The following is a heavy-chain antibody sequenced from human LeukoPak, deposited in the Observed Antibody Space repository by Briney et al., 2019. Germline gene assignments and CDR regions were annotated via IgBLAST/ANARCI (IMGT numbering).Heavy chain of an antibody. CDR2: ISSSSSYI. CDR1: GFTFSSYS. Sequence: PGGSLRLSCAASGFTFSSYSMNWVREAPGRGLEWVSSISSSSSYIYYADSVKGRFTISRDNDKNSLYLQMNSLRAEDTAVYYCARNGYSSGWLLDYWGQGTLVTVSS. J-gene: IGHJ4*02. V-gene: IGHV3-21*01. CDR3: ARNGYSSGWLLDY. D-gene: IGHD6-19*01.